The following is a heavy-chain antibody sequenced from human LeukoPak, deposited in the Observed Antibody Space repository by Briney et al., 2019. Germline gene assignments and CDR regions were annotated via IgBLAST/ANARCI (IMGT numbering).Heavy chain of an antibody. Sequence: GGSLRLSCAASGFSFSFYWMTWVRQAPGKGLEWVANIEQDGSEKYYVDSVKGRFTISRDNAKNSLYLQMSSLRADDTAVYYCARGERVDYWGQGTLVTVSS. CDR2: IEQDGSEK. V-gene: IGHV3-7*01. CDR3: ARGERVDY. J-gene: IGHJ4*02. CDR1: GFSFSFYW.